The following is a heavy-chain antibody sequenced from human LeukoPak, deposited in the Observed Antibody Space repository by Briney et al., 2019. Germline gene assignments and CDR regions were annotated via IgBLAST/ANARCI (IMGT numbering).Heavy chain of an antibody. J-gene: IGHJ6*02. Sequence: ASVTVSCKASGYTFTSYDINWVRQAAGQGLEWMGWMNPNSGDTGYAQKFQGRVTMTRNTSISTAYMELSSLRSEDTAVYYCARDDYSHYYYYGMDVWGQGTTVTVS. CDR2: MNPNSGDT. CDR1: GYTFTSYD. D-gene: IGHD4-11*01. CDR3: ARDDYSHYYYYGMDV. V-gene: IGHV1-8*01.